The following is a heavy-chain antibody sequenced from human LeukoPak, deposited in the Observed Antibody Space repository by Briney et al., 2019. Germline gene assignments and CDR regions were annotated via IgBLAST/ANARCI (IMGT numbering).Heavy chain of an antibody. CDR1: GFTFSSYA. D-gene: IGHD5-18*01. V-gene: IGHV3-23*01. CDR3: AKGNTANRNPNFDY. J-gene: IGHJ4*02. CDR2: ISGSGGST. Sequence: GGSLRLSCAASGFTFSSYAMSWVRQAPGKRLEWVSAISGSGGSTYYADSVKGRFTISRDSSRDTLYLQMNSLRAEDTAVYYCAKGNTANRNPNFDYWGQGTLVTVSS.